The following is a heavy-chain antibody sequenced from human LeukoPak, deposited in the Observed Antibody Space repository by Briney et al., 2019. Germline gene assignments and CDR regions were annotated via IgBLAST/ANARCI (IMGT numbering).Heavy chain of an antibody. J-gene: IGHJ4*02. D-gene: IGHD6-13*01. CDR1: LFTFSSYA. CDR2: ISGSGGST. Sequence: PGGSLRLSCAPSLFTFSSYAMSSVPQAPREGLECVSAISGSGGSTYYADCVKGRFTISRDNSKNTLYLQMNSLRAEDTAVYYCARRAAAGRCFDYWGQGTLVTVSS. CDR3: ARRAAAGRCFDY. V-gene: IGHV3-23*01.